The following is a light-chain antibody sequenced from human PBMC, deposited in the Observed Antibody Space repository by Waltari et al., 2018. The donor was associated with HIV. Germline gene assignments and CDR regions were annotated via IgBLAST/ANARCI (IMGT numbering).Light chain of an antibody. Sequence: QPALTQPPSASGSPGQSVTISCTGTSRDIGTLTYVSWYQQHPGRAPNLLIYEVNKRPSGVPDRFSGSKSANTASLTVSGLQVADEADYYCSSYAGNNNYVFGTGTRVTVL. CDR3: SSYAGNNNYV. V-gene: IGLV2-8*01. J-gene: IGLJ1*01. CDR1: SRDIGTLTY. CDR2: EVN.